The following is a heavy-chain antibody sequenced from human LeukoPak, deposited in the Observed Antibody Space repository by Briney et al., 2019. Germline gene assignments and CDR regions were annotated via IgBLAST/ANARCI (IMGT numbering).Heavy chain of an antibody. CDR1: GFTFSSYS. CDR2: ISSSSSYI. D-gene: IGHD1-7*01. V-gene: IGHV3-21*01. CDR3: ARAELPNY. Sequence: KPGGSLRLSCAASGFTFSSYSMNWVRQAPGKGLEWVSSISSSSSYIYYAGSVKGRFTISRDNAKNSLYLQMNSLRAQDTAVYYCARAELPNYWGQGTLVTVSS. J-gene: IGHJ4*02.